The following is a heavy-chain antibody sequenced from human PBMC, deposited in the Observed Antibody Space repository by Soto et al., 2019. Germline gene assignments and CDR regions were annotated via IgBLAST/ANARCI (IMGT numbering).Heavy chain of an antibody. CDR3: ARVGYYYDSSGLQFFDY. V-gene: IGHV3-33*01. CDR2: IWYDGSNK. CDR1: GFTFSSYG. Sequence: LRLSCAASGFTFSSYGMHWVRQAPGKGLEWVAVIWYDGSNKYYADSVKGRFTISRDNSKNTLYLQMNSLRAEDTAVYYCARVGYYYDSSGLQFFDYWGQGTLVTVSS. J-gene: IGHJ4*02. D-gene: IGHD3-22*01.